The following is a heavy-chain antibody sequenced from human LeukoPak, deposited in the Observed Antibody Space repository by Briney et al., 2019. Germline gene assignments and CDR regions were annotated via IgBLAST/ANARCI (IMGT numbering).Heavy chain of an antibody. CDR2: INEDGSST. J-gene: IGHJ4*02. CDR1: GYTFSSYW. CDR3: TRDTFGARDS. V-gene: IGHV3-74*01. D-gene: IGHD3-10*01. Sequence: GVCLRLSCAASGYTFSSYWMHWVRQGPGKGLVWVSSINEDGSSTSYAESVRGRFTISRDNAKNTLYLQMNSLRAEDAAVYYCTRDTFGARDSWGQGTLVTVSS.